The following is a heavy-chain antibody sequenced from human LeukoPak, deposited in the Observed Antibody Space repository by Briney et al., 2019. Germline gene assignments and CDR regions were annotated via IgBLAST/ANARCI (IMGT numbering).Heavy chain of an antibody. Sequence: GGSLRLSCAASGFTFSNYAMHWVRQAPGKGLEWVAAISYDGSIKYYVDSVKGRFTISRDNSKNTLYLEMISLRAEDTAVYYCAKEDSSSSYYYMDVWGKGTTVTVSS. V-gene: IGHV3-30*07. CDR1: GFTFSNYA. CDR3: AKEDSSSSYYYMDV. J-gene: IGHJ6*03. D-gene: IGHD6-6*01. CDR2: ISYDGSIK.